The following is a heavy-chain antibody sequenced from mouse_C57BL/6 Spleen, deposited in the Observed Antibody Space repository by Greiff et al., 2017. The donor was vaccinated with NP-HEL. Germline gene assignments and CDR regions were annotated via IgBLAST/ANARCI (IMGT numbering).Heavy chain of an antibody. V-gene: IGHV3-6*01. CDR2: ISYDGSN. CDR3: ARVGGYSNYYAMDY. J-gene: IGHJ4*01. Sequence: VQLQQSGPGLVKPSQSLSLTCSVTGYSITSGYYWNWIRQFPGNKLEWMGYISYDGSNNYNPSLKNRISITRDTSKNQFFLKLNSVTTEDTATYYCARVGGYSNYYAMDYWGQGTSVTVSS. CDR1: GYSITSGYY. D-gene: IGHD2-5*01.